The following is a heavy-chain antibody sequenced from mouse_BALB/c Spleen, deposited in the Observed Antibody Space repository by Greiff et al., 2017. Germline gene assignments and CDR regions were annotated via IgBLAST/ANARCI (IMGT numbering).Heavy chain of an antibody. CDR2: ISSGGST. V-gene: IGHV5-6-5*01. CDR3: ASPLTTATNVLFAY. J-gene: IGHJ3*01. CDR1: GFTFSSYA. D-gene: IGHD1-2*01. Sequence: EVQLVESGGGLVKPGGSLKLSCAASGFTFSSYAMSWVRQTPEKRLEWVASISSGGSTYYPDSVKGRFTISRDNARNILYLQMSSLRSEDTAMYYCASPLTTATNVLFAYWGQGTLVTVSA.